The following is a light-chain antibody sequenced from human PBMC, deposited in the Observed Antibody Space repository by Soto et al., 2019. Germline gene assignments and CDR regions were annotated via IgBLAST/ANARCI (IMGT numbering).Light chain of an antibody. CDR3: RLYNSYYS. V-gene: IGKV1-5*03. CDR2: KAS. J-gene: IGKJ2*01. Sequence: DIQMTQSPSPLSASVGDRVTITVRANQSISSWLAWYQQKPGKAPKLLIYKASSLESGVPSRFSRSGSGTEFTLTLSSVQPDDFATDHCRLYNSYYSLGQGTKLESK. CDR1: QSISSW.